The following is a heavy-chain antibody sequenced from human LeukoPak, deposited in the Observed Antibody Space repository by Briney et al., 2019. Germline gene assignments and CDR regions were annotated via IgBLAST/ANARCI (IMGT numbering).Heavy chain of an antibody. CDR3: ARVLNNYGDGY. J-gene: IGHJ4*02. CDR1: GFTFSSYS. CDR2: ISSSSSYI. Sequence: GGSLRLSCAASGFTFSSYSMNWVRQAPGKRLEWVSSISSSSSYIYYADSVKGRFTISRDNAKNSLYLQMNSLRAEDTAVYYCARVLNNYGDGYWGQGTLVTVSS. V-gene: IGHV3-21*01. D-gene: IGHD4-17*01.